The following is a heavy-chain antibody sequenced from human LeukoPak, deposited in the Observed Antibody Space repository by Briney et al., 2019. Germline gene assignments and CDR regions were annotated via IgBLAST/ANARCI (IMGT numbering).Heavy chain of an antibody. CDR3: ARDSALYTASSAVIG. CDR2: IYSDGST. V-gene: IGHV3-66*01. Sequence: SGGSLRLSCAASGFTVSSNYMTWVRQAPGKGLEWLSVIYSDGSTYYAASVKGRFTISRDNAKNTVYLQMHSLRVEDTAVSYCARDSALYTASSAVIGWGQGTLVIVSS. D-gene: IGHD2-21*01. CDR1: GFTVSSNY. J-gene: IGHJ4*02.